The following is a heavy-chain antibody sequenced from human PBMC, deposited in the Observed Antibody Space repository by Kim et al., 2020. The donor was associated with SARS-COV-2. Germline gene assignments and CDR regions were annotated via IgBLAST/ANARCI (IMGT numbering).Heavy chain of an antibody. J-gene: IGHJ5*02. D-gene: IGHD1-26*01. CDR1: GFTFSSYD. CDR3: ARGGYSGSYYVENWFDP. V-gene: IGHV3-13*01. CDR2: IGTAGDT. Sequence: GGSLRLSCAASGFTFSSYDMHWVRQATGKGLEWVSAIGTAGDTYYPGSVKGRFTISRENAKNSLYLQMNSLRAGDTAVYYCARGGYSGSYYVENWFDPWGQGTLVTVSS.